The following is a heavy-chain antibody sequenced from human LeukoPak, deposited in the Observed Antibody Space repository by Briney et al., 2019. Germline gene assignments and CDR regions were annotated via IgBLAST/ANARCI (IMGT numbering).Heavy chain of an antibody. J-gene: IGHJ4*02. CDR2: IKQDGSEK. Sequence: GGSLRLSCAASGFTFSSYWMSWVSQAPGKGLEWVANIKQDGSEKYYVDSVKGRFTISRDNAKNSLYLQMHSLRAEDTAVYYCARGTIAAAGYYYFDYWGQGTQVTVSS. D-gene: IGHD6-13*01. V-gene: IGHV3-7*04. CDR1: GFTFSSYW. CDR3: ARGTIAAAGYYYFDY.